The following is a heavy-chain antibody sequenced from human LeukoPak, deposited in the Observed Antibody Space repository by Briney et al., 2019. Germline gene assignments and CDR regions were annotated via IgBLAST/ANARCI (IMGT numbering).Heavy chain of an antibody. Sequence: SETLSLTCTVSGGSISSYYWSWIRQPPGKGLEWIGYIYYSGSTNYNPSLKSRVTISVDTSKNQFSLRLSSVTAADTAVYYCARYDFEFDLWGRGTLVTVSS. V-gene: IGHV4-59*01. CDR3: ARYDFEFDL. CDR1: GGSISSYY. J-gene: IGHJ2*01. D-gene: IGHD3-3*01. CDR2: IYYSGST.